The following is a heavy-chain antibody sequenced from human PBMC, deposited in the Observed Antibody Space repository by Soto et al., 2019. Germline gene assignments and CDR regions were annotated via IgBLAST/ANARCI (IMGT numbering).Heavy chain of an antibody. V-gene: IGHV1-69*01. D-gene: IGHD6-19*01. CDR2: VSPVFGIV. J-gene: IGHJ6*04. Sequence: QVQLLQSGAEVKKSGSSVKVSCKASGGNPSNSAFSWVRQAPGQGLEWVGGVSPVFGIVKYAKSLRGRVKITVDESTNTAYMELSSLRSDDTAVYFCGSGRIGVAGSRAYYALDVWGNGTRVTVSS. CDR1: GGNPSNSA. CDR3: GSGRIGVAGSRAYYALDV.